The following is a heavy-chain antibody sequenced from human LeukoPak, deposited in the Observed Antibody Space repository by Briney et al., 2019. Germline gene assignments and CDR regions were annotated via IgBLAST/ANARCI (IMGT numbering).Heavy chain of an antibody. CDR1: GGAFISYA. CDR3: ATSFGEFLYFDY. D-gene: IGHD3-10*01. V-gene: IGHV1-69*01. CDR2: IIPIFGTA. J-gene: IGHJ4*02. Sequence: SVKVSCKASGGAFISYAISWVRQAPGQGPEWMGGIIPIFGTANYAQKFQGRVTITADESTSTAYMELSSLRSEDTAVYYCATSFGEFLYFDYWGQGTLVTVSS.